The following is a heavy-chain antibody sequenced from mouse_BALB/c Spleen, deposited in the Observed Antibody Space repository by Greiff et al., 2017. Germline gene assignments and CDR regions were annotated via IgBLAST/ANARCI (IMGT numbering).Heavy chain of an antibody. D-gene: IGHD1-1*01. CDR1: GYSITSDYA. CDR3: ARYTTVVATDYYAMDY. Sequence: EVKLQESGPGLVKPSQSLSLTCTVTGYSITSDYAWNWIRQFPGNKLEWMGYISYSGSTSYNPSLKSRISITRDTSKNQFFLQLNSVTTEDTATYYCARYTTVVATDYYAMDYWGQGTSVTVSS. CDR2: ISYSGST. V-gene: IGHV3-2*02. J-gene: IGHJ4*01.